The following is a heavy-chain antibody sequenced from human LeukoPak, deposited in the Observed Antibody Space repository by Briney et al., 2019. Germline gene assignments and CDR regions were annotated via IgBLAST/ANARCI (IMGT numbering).Heavy chain of an antibody. CDR2: ISSGT. J-gene: IGHJ3*02. V-gene: IGHV3-11*01. CDR1: GFTFSDYY. D-gene: IGHD3-22*01. Sequence: GGSLRLSCAASGFTFSDYYMSWIRQAPGKGLEWAAYISSGTYYADSMKGRFTISRDNAKNSLYLQMNSLRAEDTAMYYCARRRPFSDNSGHAFDIWGRGTMVTVSS. CDR3: ARRRPFSDNSGHAFDI.